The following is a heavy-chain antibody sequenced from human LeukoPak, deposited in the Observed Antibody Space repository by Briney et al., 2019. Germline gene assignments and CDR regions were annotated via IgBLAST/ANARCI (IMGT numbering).Heavy chain of an antibody. D-gene: IGHD6-13*01. V-gene: IGHV1-69*13. CDR2: IIPIFGTA. CDR1: RGTFISYA. CDR3: AGLAAAPYK. Sequence: EASVKVSFKAYRGTFISYAISWVRQAPGQGLEWMGGIIPIFGTANYAQKFQGRVTITADESTSTAYMELSSLRSEDTAVYYCAGLAAAPYKWGQGTLVTVSS. J-gene: IGHJ4*02.